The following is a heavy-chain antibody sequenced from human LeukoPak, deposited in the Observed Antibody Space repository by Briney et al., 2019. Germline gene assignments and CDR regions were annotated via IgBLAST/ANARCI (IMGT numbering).Heavy chain of an antibody. CDR3: ARLIPGTTGLRKNYFDY. CDR2: ISASGNT. J-gene: IGHJ4*02. Sequence: SETLSLTCTVSGDSISSSYWNWIRQTPGKGLEWIGYISASGNTNYNPSLKSRIIISVDMSKNQFSLKLSSVTAADTTVYYCARLIPGTTGLRKNYFDYWGQGTLVTVSS. V-gene: IGHV4-4*09. D-gene: IGHD1-20*01. CDR1: GDSISSSY.